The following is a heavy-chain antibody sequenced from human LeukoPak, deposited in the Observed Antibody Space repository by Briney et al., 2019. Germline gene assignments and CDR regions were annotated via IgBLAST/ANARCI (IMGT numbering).Heavy chain of an antibody. CDR1: GMIFNNHW. CDR3: VRDVRGIGQDYYYMDV. Sequence: GGSMRPSCEASGMIFNNHWMHWIRQAPGKVLVWVARINKDGSSTNYSEDVRGRFTISRDNARNTLSLQMNSLRAEDTALYYCVRDVRGIGQDYYYMDVWAKGTTVTVSS. D-gene: IGHD3/OR15-3a*01. J-gene: IGHJ6*03. CDR2: INKDGSST. V-gene: IGHV3-74*01.